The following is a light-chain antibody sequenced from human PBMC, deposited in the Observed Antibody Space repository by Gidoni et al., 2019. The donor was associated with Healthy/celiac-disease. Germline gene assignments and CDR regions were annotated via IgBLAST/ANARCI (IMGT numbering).Light chain of an antibody. Sequence: SALTQPASVSGSPGQSITISCTGTSSDVGGYTYVSWYQQHPGKAPKLMIHDVSNRPSGVSNRFSGAKSGNTASLPISGLQAEDEADYYCSSYTSSSTDVVIGGGTKLTVL. CDR2: DVS. CDR1: SSDVGGYTY. J-gene: IGLJ2*01. V-gene: IGLV2-14*01. CDR3: SSYTSSSTDVV.